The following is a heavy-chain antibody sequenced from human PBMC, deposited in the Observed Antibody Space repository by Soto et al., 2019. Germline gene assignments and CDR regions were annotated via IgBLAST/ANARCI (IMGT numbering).Heavy chain of an antibody. Sequence: PGGSLRLSCAASGFTFSSFWMHWVRQAPGKGLVWVSRINSDGSSTTYADSVKGRFTISRDNAKNTLYLQMNSLRAEDTAVFYCARSGYSYGFDYWGQGTLVTVSS. D-gene: IGHD5-18*01. J-gene: IGHJ4*02. CDR2: INSDGSST. V-gene: IGHV3-74*01. CDR1: GFTFSSFW. CDR3: ARSGYSYGFDY.